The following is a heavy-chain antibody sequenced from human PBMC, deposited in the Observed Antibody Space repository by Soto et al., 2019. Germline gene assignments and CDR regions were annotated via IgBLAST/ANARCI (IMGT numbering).Heavy chain of an antibody. CDR1: GGSISSSSYS. V-gene: IGHV4-39*01. Sequence: SETLSLTCTVSGGSISSSSYSWGWIRQPPGKGLEWIGSIYYSGSTCYNPSLKSRVTISVDTSKNQFSLKLSSVTAADTAVYYCARRGYDFRSGYYYYGMDVWGQGTTVTVSS. D-gene: IGHD3-3*01. CDR3: ARRGYDFRSGYYYYGMDV. CDR2: IYYSGST. J-gene: IGHJ6*02.